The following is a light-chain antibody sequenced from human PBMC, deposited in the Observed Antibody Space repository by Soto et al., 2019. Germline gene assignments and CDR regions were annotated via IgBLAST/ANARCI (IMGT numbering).Light chain of an antibody. Sequence: IQMNQSPSTLSAYVGDRVTITCRASQSISSWLAWYQQKPGKAPKLLIYDASSLESGVPSRFSGSGSGTEFTLTISSLQPDDFATYYCQQYNSYSITFGQGTRLEI. J-gene: IGKJ5*01. CDR3: QQYNSYSIT. V-gene: IGKV1-5*01. CDR1: QSISSW. CDR2: DAS.